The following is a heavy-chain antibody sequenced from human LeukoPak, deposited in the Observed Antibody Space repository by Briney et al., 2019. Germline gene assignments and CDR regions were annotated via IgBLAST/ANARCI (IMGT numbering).Heavy chain of an antibody. D-gene: IGHD3-16*02. J-gene: IGHJ4*02. V-gene: IGHV4-34*01. Sequence: PSETLSLTCAVYGGSFSGYYWSWIRQPPGRGLEWIGEINHSGSTNYNPSLKSRVTISVDTSKYQFSLKLSSVTAADTAVYYCARGLIAYFDYWGQGTLVTVSS. CDR2: INHSGST. CDR1: GGSFSGYY. CDR3: ARGLIAYFDY.